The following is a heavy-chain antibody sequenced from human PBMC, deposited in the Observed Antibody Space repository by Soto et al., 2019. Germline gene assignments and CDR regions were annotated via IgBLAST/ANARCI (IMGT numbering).Heavy chain of an antibody. D-gene: IGHD2-2*01. V-gene: IGHV1-2*02. CDR1: GYTFTGHY. J-gene: IGHJ6*02. CDR2: INPNSGGT. Sequence: EASVKVSCKASGYTFTGHYMHWVRQAPGQGLEWMGWINPNSGGTNHAQKFQGRVTMTRDTSISTAYMELSRLRSDDTAVYYCARDQNIVVVPAADYYYYGMDVWGQGTTVTVYS. CDR3: ARDQNIVVVPAADYYYYGMDV.